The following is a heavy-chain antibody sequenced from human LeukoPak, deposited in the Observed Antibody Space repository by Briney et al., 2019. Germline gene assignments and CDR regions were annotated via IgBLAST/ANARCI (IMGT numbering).Heavy chain of an antibody. V-gene: IGHV4-39*01. CDR3: ARLPYSYGSFFDY. J-gene: IGHJ4*02. CDR1: GGSISSSSDY. D-gene: IGHD5-18*01. CDR2: IYYSGST. Sequence: SETLSLTCTVSGGSISSSSDYWGWIRQPPGKGLEWIGSIYYSGSTYYNPPLKSRVTISVDTSKNQFSLKLSSVTAADTAVYYCARLPYSYGSFFDYWGQGTLVTVSS.